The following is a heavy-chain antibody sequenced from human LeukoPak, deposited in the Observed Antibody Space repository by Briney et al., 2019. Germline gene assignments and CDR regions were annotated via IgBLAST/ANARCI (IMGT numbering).Heavy chain of an antibody. Sequence: PGGSLRLSCVVSGFTFSTYGMHWVRQAPGKGLEWVALISSDGSNKYYADSVKGRFTISRDNSKNTMFVQMSSLRAEDTAVYYCVRDDFYHEDLFDYWGQGTLVTVSS. J-gene: IGHJ4*02. V-gene: IGHV3-30*03. CDR3: VRDDFYHEDLFDY. D-gene: IGHD1-14*01. CDR1: GFTFSTYG. CDR2: ISSDGSNK.